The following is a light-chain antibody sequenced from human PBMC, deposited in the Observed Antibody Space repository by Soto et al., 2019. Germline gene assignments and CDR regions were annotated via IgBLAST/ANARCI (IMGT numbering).Light chain of an antibody. V-gene: IGLV2-14*03. CDR1: SSDVGGFNY. CDR2: AVS. Sequence: QSRLTHPAPVSGSPGQSIAFSCTGTSSDVGGFNYVSWYQQHPGKGSKLLIYAVSSRHSGVSDRLSGSQSGNPASLTIYGLPAEDADDYYCASSTARSTYVFGDGTKVT. J-gene: IGLJ1*01. CDR3: ASSTARSTYV.